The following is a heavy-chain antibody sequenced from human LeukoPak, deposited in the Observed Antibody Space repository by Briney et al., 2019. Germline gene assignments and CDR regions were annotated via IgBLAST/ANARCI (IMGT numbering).Heavy chain of an antibody. J-gene: IGHJ4*02. CDR1: GFTFRTYA. Sequence: GGSLRLSCAASGFTFRTYAMNWVRQAPGKGLEWVSGISASGGSTYYADSVMGRSTISRDNSRNTLYLQMNSLRAEDTAVYYCAKLLNWNEDYWGQGTLVTVSS. CDR3: AKLLNWNEDY. D-gene: IGHD1-1*01. CDR2: ISASGGST. V-gene: IGHV3-23*01.